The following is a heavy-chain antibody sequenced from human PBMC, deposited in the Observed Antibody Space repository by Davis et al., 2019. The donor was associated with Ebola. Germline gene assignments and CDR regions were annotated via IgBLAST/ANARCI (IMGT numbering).Heavy chain of an antibody. J-gene: IGHJ3*02. CDR3: AKGGYGDLDDAFGI. CDR2: ISYDGSNK. V-gene: IGHV3-30*18. D-gene: IGHD4-17*01. Sequence: PGGSLRLSCAASGFTFSSYGMHWVRQAPGKGLEWVAVISYDGSNKYYADSVKGRFTISRDNSKNTLYLQMNSLRAEDTAVYYCAKGGYGDLDDAFGIWGQGTMVTVSS. CDR1: GFTFSSYG.